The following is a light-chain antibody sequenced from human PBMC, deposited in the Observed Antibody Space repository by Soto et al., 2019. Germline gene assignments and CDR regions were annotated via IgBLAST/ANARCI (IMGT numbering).Light chain of an antibody. V-gene: IGKV1-5*01. J-gene: IGKJ1*01. CDR2: DSS. Sequence: DIQMTQSPSTLFASVGDRVTITCRASQSVRNWLAWYQQKPGRAPQLLIYDSSTLEPGVPSRLRGSGSGTEFTLTINGLQPDDFATYYCQQYDGYSPQTFGQGTKVDIK. CDR1: QSVRNW. CDR3: QQYDGYSPQT.